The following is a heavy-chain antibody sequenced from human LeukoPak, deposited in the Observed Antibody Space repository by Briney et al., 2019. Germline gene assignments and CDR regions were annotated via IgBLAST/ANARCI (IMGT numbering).Heavy chain of an antibody. CDR3: ATQTTMDAFDI. Sequence: ASVKVSCKASGGTFSSYAISWVRQAPGQGLEWMGGIIPIFGTANYAQKFQGRVTITADESTSTAYMELSSLRSEDTAVYYCATQTTMDAFDIWGQGTMVTVPS. J-gene: IGHJ3*02. CDR2: IIPIFGTA. D-gene: IGHD4-11*01. V-gene: IGHV1-69*13. CDR1: GGTFSSYA.